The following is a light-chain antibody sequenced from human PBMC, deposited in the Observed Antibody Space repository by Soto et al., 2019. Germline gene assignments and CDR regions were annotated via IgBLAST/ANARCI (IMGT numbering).Light chain of an antibody. CDR1: QSVSSN. J-gene: IGKJ1*01. V-gene: IGKV3-15*01. Sequence: EIVMTQSPATLSVSPGERATLSCRASQSVSSNLAWYQQKPGQAPRLLIYGASTRATGIPARFSGSGSRTEFTLTISSLQSEDFAVYYCKQYNNWPTFGQGTKVEIK. CDR3: KQYNNWPT. CDR2: GAS.